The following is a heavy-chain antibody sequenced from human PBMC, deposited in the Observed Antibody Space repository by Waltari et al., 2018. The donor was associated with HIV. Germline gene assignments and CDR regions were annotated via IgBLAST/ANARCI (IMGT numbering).Heavy chain of an antibody. CDR3: AVPWGMTEPTDY. J-gene: IGHJ4*02. D-gene: IGHD3-16*01. V-gene: IGHV1-2*02. CDR1: GYTFPSPGYY. Sequence: QAQLLQSGAEVKKPGASVKVSCKASGYTFPSPGYYVHWGRQAPGQGLEWMGWVNPNSGGTVYAQNFQGRVTMTRDTSISTAYMELSRLRSDDTAIYYCAVPWGMTEPTDYWGQGTLVTVSS. CDR2: VNPNSGGT.